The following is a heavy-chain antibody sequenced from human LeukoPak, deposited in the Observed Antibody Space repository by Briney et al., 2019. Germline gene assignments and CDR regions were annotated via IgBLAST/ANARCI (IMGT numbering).Heavy chain of an antibody. J-gene: IGHJ4*02. V-gene: IGHV3-15*01. CDR3: ATITQHESSAYRPFDY. CDR1: GFTFSNAW. D-gene: IGHD3-22*01. CDR2: IKSKTDGGTT. Sequence: AGGSLRLSCAASGFTFSNAWMSWVRQAPGKGLEWVGRIKSKTDGGTTDYAAPVKGRFTISRDDSKNTLYLQMNSLRAEDTAIYYCATITQHESSAYRPFDYWGQGALVTVSS.